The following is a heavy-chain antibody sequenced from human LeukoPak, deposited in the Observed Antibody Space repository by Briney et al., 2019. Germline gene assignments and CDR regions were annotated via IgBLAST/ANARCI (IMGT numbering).Heavy chain of an antibody. Sequence: ETLSLTCTVSGGSISSSSYYWGWIRQAPGKGLEWVSAISGSGGSTYYADSVKGRFTISRDNSKNTLYLQMNSLRAEDTAVYYCAKDLGFGELLFNGTALAMDVWGKGTTVTVSS. D-gene: IGHD3-10*01. J-gene: IGHJ6*03. V-gene: IGHV3-23*01. CDR2: ISGSGGST. CDR1: GGSISSSSYY. CDR3: AKDLGFGELLFNGTALAMDV.